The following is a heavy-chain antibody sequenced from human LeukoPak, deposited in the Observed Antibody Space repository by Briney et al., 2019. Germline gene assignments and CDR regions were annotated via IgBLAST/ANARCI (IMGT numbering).Heavy chain of an antibody. D-gene: IGHD3-22*01. CDR1: GGTFSSYA. J-gene: IGHJ4*02. CDR3: ARDDTGSSGYYYSLDY. CDR2: IIPIFGTA. V-gene: IGHV1-69*13. Sequence: SVKVSCKASGGTFSSYAISWVRQAPGQGLEWMGGIIPIFGTADYAQKFQGRVTITADESTSTAYMELNSLRSEDTAVYYCARDDTGSSGYYYSLDYWGQGTLVTVSS.